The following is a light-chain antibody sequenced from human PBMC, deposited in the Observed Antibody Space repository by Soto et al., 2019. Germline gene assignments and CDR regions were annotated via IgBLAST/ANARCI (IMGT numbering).Light chain of an antibody. J-gene: IGKJ1*01. V-gene: IGKV1-39*01. CDR1: QTINTY. CDR3: QQYNTYWT. Sequence: DIQMTQSPSSLSASVGDRVTITCRASQTINTYLNWYQRKPGKAPKLLIYAASSLHMGVPSRFSGSGSGTDFTLTISGLQSDDFATYYCQQYNTYWTFGPGTKVDIK. CDR2: AAS.